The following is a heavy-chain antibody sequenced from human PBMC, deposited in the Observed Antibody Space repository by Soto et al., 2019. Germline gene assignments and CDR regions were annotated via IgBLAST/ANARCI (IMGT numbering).Heavy chain of an antibody. Sequence: RASVKVSCKASGGTFSSYAISWVRQAPGQGLEWMGGIIPIFGTGNYAQKFQGRVTITADKSTSTAYMELSSLRSEDTAVYYCAGGEMATIYFDYWGQGTLVTVSS. CDR2: IIPIFGTG. CDR1: GGTFSSYA. J-gene: IGHJ4*02. CDR3: AGGEMATIYFDY. D-gene: IGHD5-12*01. V-gene: IGHV1-69*06.